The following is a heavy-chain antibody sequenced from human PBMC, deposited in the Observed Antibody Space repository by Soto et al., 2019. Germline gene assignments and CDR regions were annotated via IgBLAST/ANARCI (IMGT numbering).Heavy chain of an antibody. CDR1: GYTFTSYG. J-gene: IGHJ6*02. D-gene: IGHD3-22*01. Sequence: ASVKVSCKASGYTFTSYGISWVRQAPGQGLEWMGWISAYNGNTNYAQKLQGRVTMTTDTSTSTAYMELRSLRSDDTAVYYCARSNYYDSRQYYYYGMDVWGQGTKVTGSS. V-gene: IGHV1-18*01. CDR3: ARSNYYDSRQYYYYGMDV. CDR2: ISAYNGNT.